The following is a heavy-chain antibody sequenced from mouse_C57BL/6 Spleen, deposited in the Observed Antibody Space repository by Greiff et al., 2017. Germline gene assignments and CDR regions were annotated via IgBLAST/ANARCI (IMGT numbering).Heavy chain of an antibody. CDR3: ARPIYYDYDGEHYYAMDY. J-gene: IGHJ4*01. V-gene: IGHV1-64*01. Sequence: VQLQQPGAELVKPGASVKLSCKASGYTFTSSWMHWVKQRPGQGLEWIGMIHPNSGSTNYNEKFKSKATLTVDKSSSTAYMQLSSLTSEDSAVYYCARPIYYDYDGEHYYAMDYCGQVTSVIVSS. CDR2: IHPNSGST. D-gene: IGHD2-4*01. CDR1: GYTFTSSW.